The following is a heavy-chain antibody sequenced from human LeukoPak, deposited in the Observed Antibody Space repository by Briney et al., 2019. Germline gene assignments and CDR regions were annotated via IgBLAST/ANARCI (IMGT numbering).Heavy chain of an antibody. D-gene: IGHD2-21*02. J-gene: IGHJ4*02. Sequence: ASVKVSCKVSRDTLTEFSIHWVRQARGIGLEWMGGFDPEDGETIYAQKFQGRVTMTEDTSTDTAYMELSSLRSEDTAVYYCAIPRCGGDCYGRGFDYWGQGTLVTVSS. CDR2: FDPEDGET. CDR1: RDTLTEFS. CDR3: AIPRCGGDCYGRGFDY. V-gene: IGHV1-24*01.